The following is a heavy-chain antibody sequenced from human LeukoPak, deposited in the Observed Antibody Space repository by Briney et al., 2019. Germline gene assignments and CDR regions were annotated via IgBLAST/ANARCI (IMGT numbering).Heavy chain of an antibody. D-gene: IGHD2-15*01. CDR3: ARDKDNAFDI. CDR1: GFTFSSYE. Sequence: GGSLRLACAASGFTFSSYEMNWVRQAPGKGLEWVSYISSSGSTIYYAASVKGRFTISRDNAKNSLYLQMSSLRAEDTAVYYCARDKDNAFDIWGQGTVVAVSS. CDR2: ISSSGSTI. V-gene: IGHV3-48*03. J-gene: IGHJ3*02.